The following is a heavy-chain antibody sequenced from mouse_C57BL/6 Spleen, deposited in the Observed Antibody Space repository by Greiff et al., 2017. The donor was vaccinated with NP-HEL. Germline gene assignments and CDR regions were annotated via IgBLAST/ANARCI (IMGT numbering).Heavy chain of an antibody. CDR1: GFSLTSYG. V-gene: IGHV2-3*01. CDR2: IWGDGST. CDR3: AKAAYGNYVRGYAMDY. D-gene: IGHD2-1*01. J-gene: IGHJ4*01. Sequence: VQLQESGPGLVAPSQSLSITCTVSGFSLTSYGVSWVRQPPGKGLEWLGVIWGDGSTNYHSAHISRLSSSKDNSKSQVCLKLNSLQTDDTATYYCAKAAYGNYVRGYAMDYWGQGTSVTVSS.